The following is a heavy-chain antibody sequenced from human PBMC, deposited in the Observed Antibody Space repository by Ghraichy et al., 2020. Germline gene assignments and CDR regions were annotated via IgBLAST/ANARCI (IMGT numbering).Heavy chain of an antibody. J-gene: IGHJ6*02. V-gene: IGHV1-69*13. D-gene: IGHD4-17*01. CDR3: ARAIAPLRIGTRYYYYGMDV. CDR2: IIPIFGTA. CDR1: GGTFSSYA. Sequence: SVKVSCKASGGTFSSYAISWVRQAPGQGLEWMGGIIPIFGTANYAQKFQGRVTITADESTSTAYMELSSLRSEDTAVYYCARAIAPLRIGTRYYYYGMDVWGQGTTVTVSS.